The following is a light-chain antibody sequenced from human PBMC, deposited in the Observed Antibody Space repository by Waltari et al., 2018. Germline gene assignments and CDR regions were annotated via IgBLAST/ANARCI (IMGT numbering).Light chain of an antibody. CDR2: EAS. V-gene: IGKV1-9*01. Sequence: DIQLTQSPSFLSASVGDRVTITCRASQGISSYLAWYQQKPGKAPNLLISEASTLQSGVPSRFGGTGSETEFTLTISSLQPEDFATYFCQHLNSYPPTFGPGTIVDIK. CDR1: QGISSY. J-gene: IGKJ3*01. CDR3: QHLNSYPPT.